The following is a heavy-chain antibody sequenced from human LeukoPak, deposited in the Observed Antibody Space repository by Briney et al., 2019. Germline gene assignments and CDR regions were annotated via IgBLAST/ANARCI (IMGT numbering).Heavy chain of an antibody. CDR2: VYHSGAN. D-gene: IGHD3-10*01. CDR1: ADAITSHYY. Sequence: SETLSLTCIVSADAITSHYYWGWIRQPPGKGGKGLEWIASVYHSGANYVNPSLKSRVTTSVDTSKSHFYLTLTSVTAADTAVYFCARASFASGSYYFDLWXXXXXITXSS. V-gene: IGHV4-38-2*02. CDR3: ARASFASGSYYFDL. J-gene: IGHJ4*01.